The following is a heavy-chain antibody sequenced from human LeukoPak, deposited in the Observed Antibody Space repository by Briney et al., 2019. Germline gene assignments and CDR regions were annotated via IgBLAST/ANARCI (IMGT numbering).Heavy chain of an antibody. Sequence: GGSLRLSCAASGFTFRSYWMSWVRQAPGKGLEWVANIKQDGSEKYYVDSVKGRFTISRHNAKNSLYLQMNSLRAEDTAVYYCARVAAAGNDYWGQGALVTVSS. CDR2: IKQDGSEK. CDR1: GFTFRSYW. CDR3: ARVAAAGNDY. J-gene: IGHJ4*02. V-gene: IGHV3-7*01. D-gene: IGHD6-13*01.